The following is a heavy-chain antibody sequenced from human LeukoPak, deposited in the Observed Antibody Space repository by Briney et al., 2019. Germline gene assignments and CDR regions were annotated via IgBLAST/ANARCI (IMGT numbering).Heavy chain of an antibody. Sequence: GGSLRLSCAASGFTFSNAWMSWVRQAPGKGLEWVGCIKSKTDGGTTDYAAPVKGRFTISRDDSKNTLYLQMNSLKTEDTAVYYCTTGRYSSSWYYYYYYYMDVWGKGTTVTVSS. CDR3: TTGRYSSSWYYYYYYYMDV. V-gene: IGHV3-15*01. J-gene: IGHJ6*03. CDR2: IKSKTDGGTT. D-gene: IGHD6-13*01. CDR1: GFTFSNAW.